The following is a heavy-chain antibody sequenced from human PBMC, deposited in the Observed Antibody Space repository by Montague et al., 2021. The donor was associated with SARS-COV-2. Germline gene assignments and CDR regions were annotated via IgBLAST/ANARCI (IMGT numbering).Heavy chain of an antibody. D-gene: IGHD3-16*01. CDR2: ISYDGSNK. Sequence: SLRLSCAASLFTFSNYAMHWVRQAPGKGLEWVALISYDGSNKYYADSVKGRFAISRDNSKNTLYLQMNSLRAEDTGLYYCAREWDDITRPAHYGMDFWGQGTTVTVSS. CDR3: AREWDDITRPAHYGMDF. V-gene: IGHV3-30*09. CDR1: LFTFSNYA. J-gene: IGHJ6*02.